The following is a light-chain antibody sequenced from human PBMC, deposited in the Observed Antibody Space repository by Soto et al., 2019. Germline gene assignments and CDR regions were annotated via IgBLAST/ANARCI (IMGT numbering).Light chain of an antibody. CDR2: EVS. CDR3: CSYAGSSTYA. Sequence: QSARTQPASVSGSPGQSITISCTGTSSDVGSYNLVSWYQQHPGKAPKLMIYEVSKRPSGVSNRFSGSKSGNTASLTISGLQAEDEADYYCCSYAGSSTYAFGTGTKVTVL. V-gene: IGLV2-23*02. CDR1: SSDVGSYNL. J-gene: IGLJ1*01.